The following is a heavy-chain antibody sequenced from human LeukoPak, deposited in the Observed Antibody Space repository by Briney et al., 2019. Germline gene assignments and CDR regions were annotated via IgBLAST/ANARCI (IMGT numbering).Heavy chain of an antibody. D-gene: IGHD3-22*01. CDR2: IKQDGSEK. V-gene: IGHV3-7*01. J-gene: IGHJ3*02. CDR1: GFTFSSYW. Sequence: GGSLRLSCAASGFTFSSYWMSWVRQAPGKGLEWVANIKQDGSEKYYVDSVKGRFTISRDNAKNSLYLQMNSLRAEDTAVYYCASSTYYYDPFDAFDIWGQGTMVTVSS. CDR3: ASSTYYYDPFDAFDI.